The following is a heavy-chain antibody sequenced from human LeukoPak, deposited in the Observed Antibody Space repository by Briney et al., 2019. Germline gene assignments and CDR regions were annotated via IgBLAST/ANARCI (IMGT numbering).Heavy chain of an antibody. CDR2: ISGSAGGT. J-gene: IGHJ4*02. CDR1: GITLSNYG. D-gene: IGHD3-22*01. Sequence: AGGALRLSCAVSGITLSNYGMSWVRQAPGKGLEWVAGISGSAGGTNYADSVKGRFTISRDNSKNTLYLEMNRLRAEDTAVYFCAKRGVVIRVILVGFHKEAYYFDSWGQGALVTVSS. CDR3: AKRGVVIRVILVGFHKEAYYFDS. V-gene: IGHV3-23*01.